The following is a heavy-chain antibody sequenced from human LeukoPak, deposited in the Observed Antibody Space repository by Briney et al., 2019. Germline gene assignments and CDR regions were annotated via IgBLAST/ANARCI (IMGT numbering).Heavy chain of an antibody. V-gene: IGHV1-24*01. J-gene: IGHJ4*02. D-gene: IGHD3-22*01. CDR2: FDREDDAP. Sequence: ASVKVSCKVSGYTLTELSVHWVRQAPGKGLEWMGGFDREDDAPIYAQRFQGRVTMTGDTSTDTAYMELSSLRSEDTAVYYCATLDFYYDNSGPPLPPDWGQGTLVTVSS. CDR1: GYTLTELS. CDR3: ATLDFYYDNSGPPLPPD.